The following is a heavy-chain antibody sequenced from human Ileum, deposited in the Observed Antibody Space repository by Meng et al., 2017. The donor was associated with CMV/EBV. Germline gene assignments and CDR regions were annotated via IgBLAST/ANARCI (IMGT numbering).Heavy chain of an antibody. D-gene: IGHD3-3*01. J-gene: IGHJ4*02. Sequence: YGGSFSGYYWAWIRQPPGKGREWIGEIHHTDYRSEGINFNPSLKGRVNMSLDTSKNQFSLSLKSLTAADTAVYYCSRGLDPFKLGDYWAQGTPVTVSS. CDR1: GGSFSGYY. CDR3: SRGLDPFKLGDY. V-gene: IGHV4-34*01. CDR2: IHHTDYRSEGI.